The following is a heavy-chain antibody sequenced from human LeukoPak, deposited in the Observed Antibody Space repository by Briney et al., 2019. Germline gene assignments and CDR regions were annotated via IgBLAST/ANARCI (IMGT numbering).Heavy chain of an antibody. D-gene: IGHD2-21*01. CDR1: GYTFGDYW. Sequence: NRGESLKISCQGSGYTFGDYWIGWVRQTPGRGLEWMGIIYPGDSDVRYSPSFQGQVTISADKSIGTAYLQWSSLKASDTAMYYCARDRIAGYWGQGTLVTVSS. V-gene: IGHV5-51*01. J-gene: IGHJ4*02. CDR3: ARDRIAGY. CDR2: IYPGDSDV.